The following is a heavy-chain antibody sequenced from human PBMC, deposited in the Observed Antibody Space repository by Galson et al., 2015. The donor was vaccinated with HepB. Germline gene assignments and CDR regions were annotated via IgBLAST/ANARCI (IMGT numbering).Heavy chain of an antibody. CDR1: GFTFSSYG. V-gene: IGHV3-30*03. CDR2: ISYDGSNK. Sequence: SLRLSCAASGFTFSSYGMHWVRQAPGKGLEWVAVISYDGSNKYYADSVKGRFTISRDNSKNTLYLQMNSLRAEDTAVYYCAQGAVVPAATLFDYWGQGTLVTVSS. CDR3: AQGAVVPAATLFDY. J-gene: IGHJ4*02. D-gene: IGHD2-2*01.